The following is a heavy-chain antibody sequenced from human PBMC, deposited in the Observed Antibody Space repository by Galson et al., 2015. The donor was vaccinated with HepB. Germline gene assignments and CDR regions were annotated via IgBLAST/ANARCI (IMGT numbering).Heavy chain of an antibody. CDR2: IWHDGSEK. CDR3: ARFPQRHPPSALWGDY. V-gene: IGHV3-33*01. D-gene: IGHD7-27*01. J-gene: IGHJ4*02. CDR1: GFIFSSYG. Sequence: SLRLSCAASGFIFSSYGMHWVRQAPGKGLEWVAVIWHDGSEKHHADSVKGRFSISRDNSKNTLYLQMNSLRAEDTAVYYCARFPQRHPPSALWGDYWGQGTLVTVSS.